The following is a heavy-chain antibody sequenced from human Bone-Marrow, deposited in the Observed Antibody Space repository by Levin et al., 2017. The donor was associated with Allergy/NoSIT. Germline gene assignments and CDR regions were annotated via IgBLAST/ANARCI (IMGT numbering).Heavy chain of an antibody. CDR1: GFTFSSYG. CDR2: ISYDGSNK. Sequence: GGSLRLSCAASGFTFSSYGMHWVRQAPGKGLEWVAVISYDGSNKYYADSVKGRFTISRDNSKNTLYLQMNSLRAEDTAVYYCAKGFIVLVPAAIEYGMDVWGQGTTVTVSS. J-gene: IGHJ6*02. CDR3: AKGFIVLVPAAIEYGMDV. D-gene: IGHD2-2*02. V-gene: IGHV3-30*18.